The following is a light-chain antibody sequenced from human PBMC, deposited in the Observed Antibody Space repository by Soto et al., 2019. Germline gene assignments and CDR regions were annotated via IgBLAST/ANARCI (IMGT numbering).Light chain of an antibody. CDR3: QSYDSSLSVI. CDR1: SSNIGAGYD. J-gene: IGLJ2*01. CDR2: ANT. V-gene: IGLV1-40*01. Sequence: QSVLTQPPSVSGAPGQRVTISCTGSSSNIGAGYDVHWYQQLPGTAPKLLIYANTNRPSGVPDRFSASKSGTSASLAITGLQAEDEADYYCQSYDSSLSVIFGGGTKLTVL.